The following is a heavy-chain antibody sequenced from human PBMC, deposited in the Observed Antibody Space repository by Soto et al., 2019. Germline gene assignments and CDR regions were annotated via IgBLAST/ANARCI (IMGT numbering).Heavy chain of an antibody. D-gene: IGHD3-10*01. CDR2: IRGFSPYT. CDR1: GFTFITYT. CDR3: ARDRGYDAHDYYYNAMDV. V-gene: IGHV3-21*01. Sequence: GSLRLSCISSGFTFITYTMKWFRQSRGKGLEWVSGIRGFSPYTFYAESVKGRFTISRDNAKNSLDLQMDSLRAEDTAVYYCARDRGYDAHDYYYNAMDVWGQGTTVTV. J-gene: IGHJ6*02.